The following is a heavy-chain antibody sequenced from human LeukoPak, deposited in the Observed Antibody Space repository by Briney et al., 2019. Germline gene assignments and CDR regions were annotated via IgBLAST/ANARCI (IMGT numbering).Heavy chain of an antibody. CDR1: GYSISSGYY. D-gene: IGHD7-27*01. V-gene: IGHV4-38-2*02. Sequence: SETLSLTCTVSGYSISSGYYWGWIRQPPGKGLEWIGYIYTSGSTNYNPSLKSRVTISVDTSKNQFSLKLSSVTAADTAVYYCARLGDAFDIWGQGTMVTVSS. J-gene: IGHJ3*02. CDR3: ARLGDAFDI. CDR2: IYTSGST.